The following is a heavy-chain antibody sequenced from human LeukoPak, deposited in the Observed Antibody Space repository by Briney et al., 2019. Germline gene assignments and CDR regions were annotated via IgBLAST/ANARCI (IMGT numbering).Heavy chain of an antibody. V-gene: IGHV1-2*02. Sequence: ASVKVSCKASRYSFIGTYLHWVRQAPGQGLECMGWMNPKTGDTRYEEKFQGRVAMTRETSITTAYMELSGLNSDDTAMYSCTRDVIMGYQQGYFDPWGQGTLVTVSS. D-gene: IGHD2-8*01. CDR2: MNPKTGDT. CDR3: TRDVIMGYQQGYFDP. J-gene: IGHJ5*02. CDR1: RYSFIGTY.